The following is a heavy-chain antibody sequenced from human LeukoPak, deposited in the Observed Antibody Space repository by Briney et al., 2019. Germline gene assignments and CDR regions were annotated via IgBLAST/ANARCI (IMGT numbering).Heavy chain of an antibody. J-gene: IGHJ6*02. Sequence: GGSLRLSCAASGFSFRNAWMHWVRQAPGKGLVWVSRIKGDGSVTVYADSVKGRFTISRDNAKNSLYLQMNSLRAEDTALYYCAKPRFSSSWYGMDVWGQGTTVTVS. D-gene: IGHD2-15*01. V-gene: IGHV3-74*01. CDR3: AKPRFSSSWYGMDV. CDR2: IKGDGSVT. CDR1: GFSFRNAW.